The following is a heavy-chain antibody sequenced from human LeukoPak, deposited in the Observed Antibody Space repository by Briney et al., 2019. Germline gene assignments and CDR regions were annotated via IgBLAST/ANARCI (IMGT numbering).Heavy chain of an antibody. CDR1: GYAFTGYY. V-gene: IGHV1-2*02. CDR3: ARGHGGNSAYYFQY. CDR2: INPNSGDT. J-gene: IGHJ4*02. Sequence: GASVKVSSKASGYAFTGYYIHWVRQAPGQGLEWMGWINPNSGDTNFAQKFQDRVSMTRDTSISTAYMELSRLRSDDTAVYYCARGHGGNSAYYFQYWGQGTLVTVSS. D-gene: IGHD4-23*01.